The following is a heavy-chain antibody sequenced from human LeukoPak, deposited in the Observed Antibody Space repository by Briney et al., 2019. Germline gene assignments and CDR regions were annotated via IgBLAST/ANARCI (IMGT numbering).Heavy chain of an antibody. CDR3: ARGGYDGSGYYRY. V-gene: IGHV4-38-2*01. CDR1: GYSISSGYY. Sequence: SETLSLTCAVSGYSISSGYYWGWIRQPPGKGLECIGSIYRTGSTYYNPSFDSRVTISLDTSRNQFSLKLNSVTAADTSMYYCARGGYDGSGYYRYWGQGTLVAVSS. J-gene: IGHJ4*02. CDR2: IYRTGST. D-gene: IGHD3-22*01.